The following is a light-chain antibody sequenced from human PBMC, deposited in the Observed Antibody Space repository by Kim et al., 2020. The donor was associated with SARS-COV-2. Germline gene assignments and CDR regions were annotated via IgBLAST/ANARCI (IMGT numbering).Light chain of an antibody. V-gene: IGLV3-1*01. CDR1: KLVDKF. J-gene: IGLJ2*01. Sequence: SVSPGQTASITCSGDKLVDKFACWYQQKPGQSPVLVIYQDSKRPSGIPERFSGSNSGNTATLTISGTQAMDEADYYCQAWDSSTGVFGGGTQLTVL. CDR3: QAWDSSTGV. CDR2: QDS.